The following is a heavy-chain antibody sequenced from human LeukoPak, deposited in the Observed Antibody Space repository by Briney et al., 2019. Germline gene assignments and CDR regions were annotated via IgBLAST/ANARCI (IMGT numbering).Heavy chain of an antibody. Sequence: PGGSLRLSCAASGFTFSSYWMHWVRQAPGKGLVWVSRINSDGSSTSYADSAKGRFTISRDNAKNPLYLQMNSLRAEDRAVYYCARGYSYGYRIDYWGQGTLVTVSS. J-gene: IGHJ4*02. V-gene: IGHV3-74*01. CDR2: INSDGSST. CDR3: ARGYSYGYRIDY. D-gene: IGHD5-18*01. CDR1: GFTFSSYW.